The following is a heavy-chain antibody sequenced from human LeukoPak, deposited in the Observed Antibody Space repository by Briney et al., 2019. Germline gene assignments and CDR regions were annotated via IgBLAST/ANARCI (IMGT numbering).Heavy chain of an antibody. V-gene: IGHV3-9*03. D-gene: IGHD1-26*01. CDR3: AKDPGIGYFDY. J-gene: IGHJ4*02. CDR1: GFTFDDYA. Sequence: GRSLRLSCAASGFTFDDYAMHWVRQVPGKGLEWVSGISWNSGSIGYADSVKGRFTISRDNAKNSLYLQMNSLRAEDMALYYCAKDPGIGYFDYWGQGTLVTVSS. CDR2: ISWNSGSI.